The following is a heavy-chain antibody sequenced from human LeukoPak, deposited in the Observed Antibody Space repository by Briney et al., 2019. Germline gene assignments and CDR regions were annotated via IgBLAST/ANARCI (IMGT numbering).Heavy chain of an antibody. CDR3: ARDCDSSGYSVRFEY. J-gene: IGHJ4*02. D-gene: IGHD3-22*01. CDR2: IKQDGSEE. CDR1: GFTFSNYW. V-gene: IGHV3-7*04. Sequence: PGGSLRLSCAASGFTFSNYWMSWVRQAPGKGLEWVANIKQDGSEEVYVDSLKGRFTISRDNAKKTLYLQLNSLRAEDTAVYYCARDCDSSGYSVRFEYWGQGTLVTVSS.